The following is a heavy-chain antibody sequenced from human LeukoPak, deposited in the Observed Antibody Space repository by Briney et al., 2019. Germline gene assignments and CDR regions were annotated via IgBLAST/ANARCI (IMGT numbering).Heavy chain of an antibody. J-gene: IGHJ4*02. Sequence: SETLSLTCTVSGGSISSSSYYWGWIRQPPGKGLEWIGSIYFSGSTYYNPSLRGRVSISVDTAKNLFSLKLSSVTAADTAVYYCARASRLGELSLGYWGQGTLVTVSS. V-gene: IGHV4-39*01. CDR2: IYFSGST. D-gene: IGHD3-16*02. CDR1: GGSISSSSYY. CDR3: ARASRLGELSLGY.